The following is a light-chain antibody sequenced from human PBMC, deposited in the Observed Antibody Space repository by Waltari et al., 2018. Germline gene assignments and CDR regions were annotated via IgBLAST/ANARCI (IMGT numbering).Light chain of an antibody. J-gene: IGLJ1*01. V-gene: IGLV2-14*01. CDR3: SSYTSSSTLGV. CDR2: DVS. CDR1: SSDVGGYNS. Sequence: QSALTQPASVSGSPGQSITISCTGTSSDVGGYNSVSWYQQHPGNAPKLMIYDVSNRPSGVSNRFSGSKSGNTASLTISGLQAEDEADYYCSSYTSSSTLGVFGTGTKVTVL.